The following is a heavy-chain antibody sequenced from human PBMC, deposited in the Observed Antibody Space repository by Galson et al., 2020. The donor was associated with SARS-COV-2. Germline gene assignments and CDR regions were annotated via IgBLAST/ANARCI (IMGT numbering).Heavy chain of an antibody. V-gene: IGHV3-13*01. D-gene: IGHD3-10*01. J-gene: IGHJ2*01. CDR1: GFTFSSYD. CDR2: IGTAGDT. CDR3: ARVSFTHYYGSGSYRGYWYLDL. Sequence: GESLKISCAASGFTFSSYDMHWVRQATGKGLEWVSAIGTAGDTYYPGSVKGRFTISRENAKNSLYLQMNSLRAGDTAVYYCARVSFTHYYGSGSYRGYWYLDLWGRGTLVTVSS.